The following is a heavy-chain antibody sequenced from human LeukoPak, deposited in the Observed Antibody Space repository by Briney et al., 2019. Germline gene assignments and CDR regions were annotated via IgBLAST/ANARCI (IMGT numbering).Heavy chain of an antibody. CDR3: AKDLIYCSGGSCYSTPGFDY. CDR2: ISGSGGST. CDR1: GFTFSSYA. Sequence: GGSLRLSCAASGFTFSSYAMSWVRQAPGKGLEWVSAISGSGGSTYYADSVKGRFTISRDNSKNMLYLQMNSLRAEDTAVYYCAKDLIYCSGGSCYSTPGFDYWGQGTLVTVSS. V-gene: IGHV3-23*01. D-gene: IGHD2-15*01. J-gene: IGHJ4*02.